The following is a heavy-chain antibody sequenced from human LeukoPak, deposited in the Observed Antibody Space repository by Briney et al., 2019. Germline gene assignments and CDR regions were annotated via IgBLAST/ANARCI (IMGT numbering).Heavy chain of an antibody. CDR1: GFTFSRYW. V-gene: IGHV3-7*02. D-gene: IGHD3-10*01. CDR3: ATSITMFDY. J-gene: IGHJ4*02. Sequence: GGSLRLSCAASGFTFSRYWMSWVRQAPGKGLEWVANIKEDGTVKYYVESVKDRFAISRDNAKNSLYLQMNSLRAEDTAVYYCATSITMFDYWGQGTLVTGSS. CDR2: IKEDGTVK.